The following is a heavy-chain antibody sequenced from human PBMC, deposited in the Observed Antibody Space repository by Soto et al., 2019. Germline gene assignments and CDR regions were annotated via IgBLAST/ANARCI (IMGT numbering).Heavy chain of an antibody. J-gene: IGHJ4*02. CDR2: VKQDESEK. CDR1: GLTFTDYW. V-gene: IGHV3-7*03. CDR3: ASDRFRGTYYLRGVTYFFEE. D-gene: IGHD1-26*01. Sequence: GSLRLSCVTYGLTFTDYWMSWVRQAPGKGLEWVANVKQDESEKNYLDSVKGRFTISRDNAKNSLYLQMNSLRAEDTAVYYCASDRFRGTYYLRGVTYFFEEWGQGAPVTVSS.